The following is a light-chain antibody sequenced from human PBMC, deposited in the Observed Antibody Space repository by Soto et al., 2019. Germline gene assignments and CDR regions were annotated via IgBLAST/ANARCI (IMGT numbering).Light chain of an antibody. J-gene: IGKJ1*01. Sequence: EIVLTQSPGTLSLSPGERATLSCRASQSVSNSFLAWYQQKPGQAPRLLIYGASNRATGIPDRFSGSGSGTDFNLTISRLEPEDFAVYYCQQYLTSPWAFGQGTKVEIE. CDR3: QQYLTSPWA. CDR1: QSVSNSF. CDR2: GAS. V-gene: IGKV3-20*01.